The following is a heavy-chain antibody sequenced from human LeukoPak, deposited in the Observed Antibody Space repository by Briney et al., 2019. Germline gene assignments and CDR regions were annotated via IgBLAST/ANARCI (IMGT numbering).Heavy chain of an antibody. D-gene: IGHD1-1*01. CDR2: IYSGGST. J-gene: IGHJ6*02. CDR1: GFTVRSNH. CDR3: ARGGENWNYYDYGMDV. Sequence: GGSPRLSCAASGFTVRSNHMSWVRQAPGKGLEWVSIIYSGGSTYYADSVKGRFTISRDNSKNTLYLQMNSLRAEETGVYYCARGGENWNYYDYGMDVWGQGTAVTVSS. V-gene: IGHV3-66*01.